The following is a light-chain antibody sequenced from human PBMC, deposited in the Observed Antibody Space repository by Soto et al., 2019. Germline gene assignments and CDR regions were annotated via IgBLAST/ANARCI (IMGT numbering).Light chain of an antibody. J-gene: IGKJ1*01. Sequence: DIQMTQSPSTLSGSLGDRATITCGASQTISIGLAWYQQKPGKAPKLLIYKAPTLKSGVPSRFSGSGSGTEFTLTISSLQPDDFATYYCQHYNSYSEAFGQGTKVDIK. CDR2: KAP. V-gene: IGKV1-5*03. CDR1: QTISIG. CDR3: QHYNSYSEA.